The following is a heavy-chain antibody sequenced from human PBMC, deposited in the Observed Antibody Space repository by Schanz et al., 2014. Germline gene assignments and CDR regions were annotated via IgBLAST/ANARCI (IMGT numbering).Heavy chain of an antibody. Sequence: EVQLLESGGGLVQPGGSLRLSCAASGFTFTNYAMTWVRQAPGKGLEWVSGISGSGSSTYYADSVKGRFTISRDNSKNTLYLQENSMRADDTAVYYSVRDLGGGQTDYWGQGTLVTVSS. CDR2: ISGSGSST. J-gene: IGHJ4*02. D-gene: IGHD1-26*01. V-gene: IGHV3-23*01. CDR3: VRDLGGGQTDY. CDR1: GFTFTNYA.